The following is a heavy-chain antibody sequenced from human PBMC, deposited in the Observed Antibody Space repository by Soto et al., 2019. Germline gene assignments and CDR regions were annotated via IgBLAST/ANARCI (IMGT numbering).Heavy chain of an antibody. CDR1: GGSSTFYY. V-gene: IGHV4-4*07. Sequence: LSLTCTVSGGSSTFYYWSWIRQPAGKGLEWIGRISSTGNTNYNPSLNSRVTMSLDTSKKKISLNMRSVTAADTAVYFCAREESSWTYTPNWFDPWGQGTLVTVSS. CDR2: ISSTGNT. J-gene: IGHJ5*02. D-gene: IGHD3-3*01. CDR3: AREESSWTYTPNWFDP.